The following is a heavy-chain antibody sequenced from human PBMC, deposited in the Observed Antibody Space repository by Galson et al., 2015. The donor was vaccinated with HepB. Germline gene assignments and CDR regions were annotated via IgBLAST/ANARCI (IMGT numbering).Heavy chain of an antibody. J-gene: IGHJ6*02. CDR1: GGSISRSSHY. CDR3: ARQLGQLDIRGGYYYGMDV. V-gene: IGHV4-39*01. CDR2: IYYSGTT. Sequence: SETLSLTCTVSGGSISRSSHYWGWIRQPPGKGLEWIGSIYYSGTTSYNASLKSRVTISVDTSKSQFSLKVNSVTAADTAVYYCARQLGQLDIRGGYYYGMDVWGQGTTVTVSS. D-gene: IGHD6-13*01.